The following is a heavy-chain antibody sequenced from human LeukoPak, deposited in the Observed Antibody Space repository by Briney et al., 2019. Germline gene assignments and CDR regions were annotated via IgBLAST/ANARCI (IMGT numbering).Heavy chain of an antibody. CDR1: GFTFSDYY. Sequence: PGGSPRLSCAASGFTFSDYYMSWIRQAPGKGLEWVSYISSSGSTIYYADSVKGRFTISRDNAKNSLYLQMNSLRAEDTAVYYCARDQDYGDYHDAFDIWGQGTMVTVSS. CDR2: ISSSGSTI. CDR3: ARDQDYGDYHDAFDI. D-gene: IGHD4-17*01. J-gene: IGHJ3*02. V-gene: IGHV3-11*01.